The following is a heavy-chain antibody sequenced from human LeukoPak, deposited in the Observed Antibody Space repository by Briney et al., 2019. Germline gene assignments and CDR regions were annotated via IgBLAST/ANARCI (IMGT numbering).Heavy chain of an antibody. D-gene: IGHD3-10*01. CDR2: ISDTGRT. J-gene: IGHJ6*02. V-gene: IGHV4-34*01. CDR3: ARRGRMVRTRLNDYYGMDV. Sequence: PSETLSLTCAVYGGSFSGYYWSWIRQPPGKGLEWIGEISDTGRTNYNPSLKSRVTISVDTSKNQFSLNLSSVTAADTAVYYCARRGRMVRTRLNDYYGMDVWGQGTTVTVS. CDR1: GGSFSGYY.